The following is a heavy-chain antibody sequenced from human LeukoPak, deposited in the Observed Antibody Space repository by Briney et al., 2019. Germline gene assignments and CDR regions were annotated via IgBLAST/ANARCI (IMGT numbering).Heavy chain of an antibody. J-gene: IGHJ4*02. V-gene: IGHV3-23*01. CDR2: ISGSGGST. D-gene: IGHD2-2*01. CDR3: AKGVIPAVDY. CDR1: GFTFSNYA. Sequence: PGGSLRLSCAASGFTFSNYAMSWVRQAPGKGREWVSGISGSGGSTYYADSVKGRFTISRDNSKNTLYLQMNSLRAEDTAVYYCAKGVIPAVDYWGQGTLVTVSS.